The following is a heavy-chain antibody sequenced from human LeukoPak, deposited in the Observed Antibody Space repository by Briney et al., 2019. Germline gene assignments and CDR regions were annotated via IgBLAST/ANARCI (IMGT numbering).Heavy chain of an antibody. CDR3: ARSLAQVRYYYYGMDV. CDR2: ISYDGSNK. D-gene: IGHD3-10*01. CDR1: GFTFSSYA. Sequence: PGRSLRLSCAASGFTFSSYAMHWVRQAPGKRLEWVAVISYDGSNKYYADSVKGRFTISRDNSKNTLYLQMNSLRAEDTAVYYCARSLAQVRYYYYGMDVWGRGTTVTVSS. J-gene: IGHJ6*02. V-gene: IGHV3-30*04.